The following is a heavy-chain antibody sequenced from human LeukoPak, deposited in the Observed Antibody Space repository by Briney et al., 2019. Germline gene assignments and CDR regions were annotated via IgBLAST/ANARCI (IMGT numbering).Heavy chain of an antibody. V-gene: IGHV1-18*01. CDR2: ISAYNGNT. D-gene: IGHD6-13*01. Sequence: SVKVSCKASGYTFTSYGISWVRQAPGQGLEWMGWISAYNGNTNYAQKLQGRVTMTTDTSTSTAHMELRSLRSDDTAVYYCARTYSSRAGYYYYMDVWGKGTTVTVSS. CDR1: GYTFTSYG. J-gene: IGHJ6*03. CDR3: ARTYSSRAGYYYYMDV.